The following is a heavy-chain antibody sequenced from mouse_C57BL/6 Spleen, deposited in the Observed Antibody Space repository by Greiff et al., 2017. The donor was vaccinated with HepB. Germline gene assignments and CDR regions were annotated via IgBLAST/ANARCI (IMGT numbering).Heavy chain of an antibody. CDR2: ISSGGDYI. J-gene: IGHJ1*03. Sequence: DVHLVESGEGLVKPGGSLKLSCAASGFTFSSYAMSWVRQTPEKRLEWVAYISSGGDYIYYADTVKGRFTISRDNARNTLYLQMSSLKSEDTAMYYCTRDRWEEGYFDVWGTGTTVTVSS. V-gene: IGHV5-9-1*02. D-gene: IGHD2-14*01. CDR1: GFTFSSYA. CDR3: TRDRWEEGYFDV.